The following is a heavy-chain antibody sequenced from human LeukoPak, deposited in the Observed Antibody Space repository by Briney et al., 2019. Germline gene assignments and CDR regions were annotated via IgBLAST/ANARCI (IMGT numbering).Heavy chain of an antibody. CDR3: AKGQSSSGLRNYFDY. V-gene: IGHV3-23*01. J-gene: IGHJ4*02. Sequence: GGSLRLSCAASGFTFSSYAMSWVRPAPGKGLEWVSGISASGGTTYYADSVKGRFTISRDNSKNTLYLQMNSLRAEDTAVYYCAKGQSSSGLRNYFDYWGQGTLVTVSS. CDR1: GFTFSSYA. D-gene: IGHD3-22*01. CDR2: ISASGGTT.